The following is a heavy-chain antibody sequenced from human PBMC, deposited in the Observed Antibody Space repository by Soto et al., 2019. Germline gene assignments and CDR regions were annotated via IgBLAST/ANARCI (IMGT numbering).Heavy chain of an antibody. J-gene: IGHJ4*02. D-gene: IGHD1-26*01. CDR2: ISAHRGHT. Sequence: QVQLVQSAPELTKPGASVKVSCRVSGYISGHYGISWVRLRPGQGLEWMGWISAHRGHTNYAHKFRGRVTMTTDPSTATVSMELTNLLSDDTAVYFCAGDGDQWGQRFCDNWGQGTLVTVSS. CDR1: GYISGHYG. V-gene: IGHV1-18*01. CDR3: AGDGDQWGQRFCDN.